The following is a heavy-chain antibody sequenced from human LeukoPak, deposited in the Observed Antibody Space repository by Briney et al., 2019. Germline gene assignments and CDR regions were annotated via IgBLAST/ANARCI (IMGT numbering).Heavy chain of an antibody. D-gene: IGHD5-12*01. J-gene: IGHJ4*02. CDR3: ARQNGGYDYFDY. Sequence: RPSETLSLTCTVSGGSISGYDWGWIRQPAGKGLEWIGRVYPSGGFTSNPSLKSRITMSVGKSQHQFSLNLSSVTAADTAVYFCARQNGGYDYFDYWGQGTLVTVSS. V-gene: IGHV4-4*07. CDR1: GGSISGYD. CDR2: VYPSGGF.